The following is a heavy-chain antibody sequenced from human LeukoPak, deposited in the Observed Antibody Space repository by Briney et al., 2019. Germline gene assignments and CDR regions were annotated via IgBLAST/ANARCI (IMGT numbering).Heavy chain of an antibody. Sequence: PSETLSLTCAVYGGSFSGYYWSWIRQPPGKGLEWIGEINHSGSTNYNPSLKSRVTISVDTSKNQFSLKLSSVTAADTAVYYCARRHYAYYDSSPAWGFDYWGQGTLVTVSS. D-gene: IGHD3-22*01. CDR2: INHSGST. CDR3: ARRHYAYYDSSPAWGFDY. V-gene: IGHV4-34*01. CDR1: GGSFSGYY. J-gene: IGHJ4*02.